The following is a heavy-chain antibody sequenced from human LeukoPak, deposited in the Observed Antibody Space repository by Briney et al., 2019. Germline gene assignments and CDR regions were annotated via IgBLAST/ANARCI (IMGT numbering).Heavy chain of an antibody. J-gene: IGHJ4*02. Sequence: GGSLRLSCAASGFSFSSYWMAWVRQAPGKGLKRVANIKEDGSDKNYVESMKGRFTISRDNAKNSVYLQMNSLRGEDTAVYYCARDAAYGYDRFDYWGQGTQVTVSS. D-gene: IGHD5-18*01. V-gene: IGHV3-7*01. CDR1: GFSFSSYW. CDR2: IKEDGSDK. CDR3: ARDAAYGYDRFDY.